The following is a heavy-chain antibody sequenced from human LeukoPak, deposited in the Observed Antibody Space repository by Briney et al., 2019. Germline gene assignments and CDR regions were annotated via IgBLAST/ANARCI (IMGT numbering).Heavy chain of an antibody. D-gene: IGHD2-21*02. CDR3: ARVVKYCGGDCFIFDY. J-gene: IGHJ4*02. CDR1: GGTFSSYA. CDR2: IIPIFGTA. Sequence: SLKVPCKASGGTFSSYAISWVRQAPGQGLEWMGRIIPIFGTANYAQKFQGRVTITADKSTSTAYMELSSLRSEDTAVYYCARVVKYCGGDCFIFDYWGQGTLVTVSS. V-gene: IGHV1-69*06.